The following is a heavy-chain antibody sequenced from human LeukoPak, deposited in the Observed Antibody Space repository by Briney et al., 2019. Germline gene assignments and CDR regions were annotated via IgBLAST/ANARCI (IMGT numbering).Heavy chain of an antibody. CDR2: SDPEDGET. CDR3: ATDLVDGDYGDRLGGMDV. J-gene: IGHJ6*02. D-gene: IGHD4-17*01. CDR1: GYTLTELS. Sequence: ASVKVSCKVSGYTLTELSMHWVRQAPGKGLEWMGGSDPEDGETIYAQKFQGRVTMTEDTSTDTAYMELSSLRSEDTAVYYCATDLVDGDYGDRLGGMDVWGQGTTVTVSS. V-gene: IGHV1-24*01.